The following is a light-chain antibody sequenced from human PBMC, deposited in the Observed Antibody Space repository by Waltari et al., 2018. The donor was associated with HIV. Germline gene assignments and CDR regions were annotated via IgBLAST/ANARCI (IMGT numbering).Light chain of an antibody. CDR2: QDS. J-gene: IGLJ2*01. V-gene: IGLV3-1*01. CDR3: QVWDSSSDHRI. Sequence: SYELTQSPSLSVSSGQTASIACSGNGLGHKYVSWYQQRSGQSPLLVIFQDSKRPSGIPERFSGSNSGNTATLTITEAQPLDEAQYSCQVWDSSSDHRIFGGGTKLTVL. CDR1: GLGHKY.